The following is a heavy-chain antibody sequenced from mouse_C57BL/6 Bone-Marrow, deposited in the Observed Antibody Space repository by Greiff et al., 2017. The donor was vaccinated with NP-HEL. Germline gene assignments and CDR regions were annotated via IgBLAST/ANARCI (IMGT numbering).Heavy chain of an antibody. CDR3: GRNPSDDYGSEGFAY. CDR1: GFTFSSYG. V-gene: IGHV5-6*01. CDR2: ISSGGSYT. D-gene: IGHD1-1*01. Sequence: EVKLMESGGDLVKPGGSLKLSCAASGFTFSSYGMSWVRQTPDKRLEWVATISSGGSYTYYPDSVKGRFTISRDNAKNTLYLQMSSLKSEDTAMYDCGRNPSDDYGSEGFAYWGQGTLVTVSA. J-gene: IGHJ3*01.